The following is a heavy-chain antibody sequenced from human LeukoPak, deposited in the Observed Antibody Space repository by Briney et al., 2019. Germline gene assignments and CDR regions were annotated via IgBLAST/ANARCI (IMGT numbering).Heavy chain of an antibody. CDR2: LSTDSTRE. CDR3: ARGERRGPLDY. V-gene: IGHV3-74*01. J-gene: IGHJ4*02. CDR1: GFTFKGHW. Sequence: PGGSLRLSCAAPGFTFKGHWMHWVRQSPGKGLVWVSRLSTDSTRENYADSVKGRFTVSRDNAKNTLYLQLNSLRVDDTAVYYRARGERRGPLDYWGQGTLVTVSS. D-gene: IGHD1-1*01.